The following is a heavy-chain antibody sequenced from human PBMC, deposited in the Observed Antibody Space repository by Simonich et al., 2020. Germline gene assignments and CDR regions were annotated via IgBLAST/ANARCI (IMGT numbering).Heavy chain of an antibody. CDR3: ARTNTMRELDTMVRGVDYFDY. CDR1: GGTFRSYA. V-gene: IGHV1-69*09. Sequence: QVQLVQSGAEVKKPGSSVKVSCKASGGTFRSYAISWVRQAPGQGLGWMGGILPSLGIANHAPKFQGRVTITADKSTSTAYMELSSLRSEDTAVYYCARTNTMRELDTMVRGVDYFDYWGQGTLVTVSS. CDR2: ILPSLGIA. J-gene: IGHJ4*02. D-gene: IGHD3-10*01.